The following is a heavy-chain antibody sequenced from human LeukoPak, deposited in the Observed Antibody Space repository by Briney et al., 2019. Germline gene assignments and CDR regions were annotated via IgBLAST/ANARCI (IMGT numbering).Heavy chain of an antibody. Sequence: ASVKVSCKASGYTFTSYDINWVRQATGQGLEWMGWISNYNGNTNYAEKFRGRLTMTIDTSTTTSYMELRSLRSDDTAVYYCARHQWEFSCCDSSGYYPNWFDPWGQGTLVTVSS. V-gene: IGHV1-18*01. CDR1: GYTFTSYD. J-gene: IGHJ5*02. CDR3: ARHQWEFSCCDSSGYYPNWFDP. CDR2: ISNYNGNT. D-gene: IGHD3-22*01.